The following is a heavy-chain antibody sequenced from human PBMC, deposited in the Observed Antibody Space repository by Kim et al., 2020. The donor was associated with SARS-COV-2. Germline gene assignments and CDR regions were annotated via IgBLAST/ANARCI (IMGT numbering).Heavy chain of an antibody. CDR3: ARDGRFLEWLPLSDAFDI. V-gene: IGHV1-69*04. CDR1: GGTFSSYA. J-gene: IGHJ3*02. Sequence: SVKVSCKASGGTFSSYAISWVRQAPGQGLEWMGRIIPILGIANYAQKFQGRVTITADKSTSTAYMELSSLRSEDTAVYYCARDGRFLEWLPLSDAFDIWGQGTMVTVSS. CDR2: IIPILGIA. D-gene: IGHD3-3*01.